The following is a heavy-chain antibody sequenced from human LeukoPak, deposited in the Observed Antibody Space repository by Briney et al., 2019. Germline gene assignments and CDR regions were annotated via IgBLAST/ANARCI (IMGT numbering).Heavy chain of an antibody. J-gene: IGHJ6*02. CDR3: ASIRQQLVLGYYYYGMDV. CDR2: MNTTSGNT. D-gene: IGHD6-13*01. V-gene: IGHV1-8*01. Sequence: RGASVKVSCKASGYTFTSYDINWVREATGQGLEWMGWMNTTSGNTAYAQTFQGRVPFTRNTSRSTAHMELGSLRSEDTAVYYCASIRQQLVLGYYYYGMDVWGQGTTVTVSS. CDR1: GYTFTSYD.